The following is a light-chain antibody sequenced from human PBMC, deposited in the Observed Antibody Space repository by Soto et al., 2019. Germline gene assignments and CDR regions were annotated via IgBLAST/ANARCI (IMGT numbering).Light chain of an antibody. CDR1: MYNIGSNA. CDR3: AAWDDRLGGYV. V-gene: IGLV1-44*01. Sequence: QSVLSQPPSASGTPGQRVTISCSGSMYNIGSNAVNWYQQLPGTAPKLLIYSNNERPSGVPDRFSGSKSGTSASLAISGLQSEDEDDYYCAAWDDRLGGYVFGTGTKLTVL. CDR2: SNN. J-gene: IGLJ1*01.